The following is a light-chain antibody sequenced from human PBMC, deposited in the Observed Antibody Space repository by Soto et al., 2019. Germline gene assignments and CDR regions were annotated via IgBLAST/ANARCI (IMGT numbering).Light chain of an antibody. CDR1: QVISTS. J-gene: IGKJ2*01. Sequence: ARRLTQGRSSLFPSIVESVTITCGASQVISTSLAWYQQRPGNAPRLLIHDASRLESGVPSRFSGSGSGTEFTLTITSLQPDDFATYYCQHCHEYPYIFGQGTKVDIK. V-gene: IGKV1D-13*01. CDR2: DAS. CDR3: QHCHEYPYI.